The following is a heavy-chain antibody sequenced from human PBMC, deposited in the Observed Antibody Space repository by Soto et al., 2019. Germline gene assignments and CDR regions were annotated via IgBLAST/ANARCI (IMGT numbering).Heavy chain of an antibody. CDR3: ARDVGSSGSPRRFDT. J-gene: IGHJ5*02. CDR1: GFTLSNYA. Sequence: QVQLVESGGGVVQPGRSLRLSCVASGFTLSNYAMLWVRQAPGKGLEWVAVIWYDGSATYYVDSVKGRFSISRDNAKNQLFLQLSSLRAEDTAVYYCARDVGSSGSPRRFDTWGQGTLVTVSS. D-gene: IGHD3-10*01. CDR2: IWYDGSAT. V-gene: IGHV3-33*01.